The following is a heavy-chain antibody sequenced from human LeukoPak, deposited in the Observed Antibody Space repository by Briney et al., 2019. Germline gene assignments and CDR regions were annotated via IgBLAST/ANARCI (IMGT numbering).Heavy chain of an antibody. D-gene: IGHD2-2*01. CDR2: ISSSGSTI. CDR3: ARDLVLRAVPAAYSDQGLYYYGMDV. J-gene: IGHJ6*02. CDR1: GFTFSSYA. Sequence: GGSLRLSCAASGFTFSSYAMSWIRQAPGKGLEWVSYISSSGSTIYYADSVKGRFTISRDNAKNSLYLQMNSLRAEDTAVYYCARDLVLRAVPAAYSDQGLYYYGMDVWGQGTTVTVSS. V-gene: IGHV3-11*01.